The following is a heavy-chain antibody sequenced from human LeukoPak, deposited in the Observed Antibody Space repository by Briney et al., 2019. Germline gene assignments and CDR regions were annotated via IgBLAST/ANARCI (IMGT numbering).Heavy chain of an antibody. J-gene: IGHJ4*02. CDR1: GGSISSSSYY. Sequence: SETLSLTCTVSGGSISSSSYYWGWIRQPPGKGLEWIGSIYYSGSTYYNPSLKSRVTISVDTSKNQFSLKLSSVTAADTAVYYCATLCSGGSCYSGDGGYWGQGTLVTVSS. V-gene: IGHV4-39*01. CDR3: ATLCSGGSCYSGDGGY. CDR2: IYYSGST. D-gene: IGHD2-15*01.